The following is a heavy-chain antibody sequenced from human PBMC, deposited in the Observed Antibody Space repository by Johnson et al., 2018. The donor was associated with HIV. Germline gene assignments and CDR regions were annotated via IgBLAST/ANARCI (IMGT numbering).Heavy chain of an antibody. CDR1: GFTFSSFG. CDR2: IRYDGSNK. CDR3: ASSWGNAFDI. J-gene: IGHJ3*02. D-gene: IGHD7-27*01. V-gene: IGHV3-30*02. Sequence: QMLLVESGGGVVQPGGSLRLSCAASGFTFSSFGMHWVRQAPGKGLEWVAFIRYDGSNKYFAASVKGRFTISRDNSENTLYLQMNSLRAEDTAVYYCASSWGNAFDIWGQGTMVTVSS.